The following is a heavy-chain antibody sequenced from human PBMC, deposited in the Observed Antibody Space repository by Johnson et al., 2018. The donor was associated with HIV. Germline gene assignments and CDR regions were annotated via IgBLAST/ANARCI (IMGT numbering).Heavy chain of an antibody. V-gene: IGHV3-23*04. Sequence: VQLVESGGDLVQPGGSLRLSCAASGFTFSSYWMHWVRQAPGKGLEWVSGISGGDGRTFYADSVRGRFTISRDNSKNTLYLQMNSLRDEDTAVYYCAKEIWETYGGFMVGDAFDLWGQGTMVAVAS. D-gene: IGHD4/OR15-4a*01. CDR1: GFTFSSYW. J-gene: IGHJ3*01. CDR3: AKEIWETYGGFMVGDAFDL. CDR2: ISGGDGRT.